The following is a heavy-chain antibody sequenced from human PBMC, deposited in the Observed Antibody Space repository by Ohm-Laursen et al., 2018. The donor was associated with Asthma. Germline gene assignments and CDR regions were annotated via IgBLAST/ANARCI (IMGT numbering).Heavy chain of an antibody. Sequence: SLRLSCTASGFTFSSYAMHWVRQAPGKGLEWVAVISYDGSNKYYADSVKGRFTISRDNSKNTLYLQMNSLRAEDTAVYYCAKDTPYSSSARFDYWGQGTLVTVSS. D-gene: IGHD6-6*01. CDR1: GFTFSSYA. V-gene: IGHV3-30-3*01. CDR2: ISYDGSNK. J-gene: IGHJ4*02. CDR3: AKDTPYSSSARFDY.